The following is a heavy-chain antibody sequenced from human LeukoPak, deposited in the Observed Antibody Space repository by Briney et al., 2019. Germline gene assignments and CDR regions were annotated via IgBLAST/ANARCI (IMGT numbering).Heavy chain of an antibody. J-gene: IGHJ6*02. Sequence: SETLSLTCTVSGGSISNYYWSWIRQPPGKGLEWIGYIYYSGSTNYNPSLKSRVTISVDTSKNQFPLKLSSVTAADTAVYYCARGWTRGTYCSGGSCYSGYYGMDVWGQGTTVTVSS. CDR3: ARGWTRGTYCSGGSCYSGYYGMDV. D-gene: IGHD2-15*01. CDR1: GGSISNYY. V-gene: IGHV4-59*01. CDR2: IYYSGST.